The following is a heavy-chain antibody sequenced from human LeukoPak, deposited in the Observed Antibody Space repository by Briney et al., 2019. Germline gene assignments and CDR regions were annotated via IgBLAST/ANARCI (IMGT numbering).Heavy chain of an antibody. J-gene: IGHJ4*02. D-gene: IGHD3-22*01. Sequence: ASVKVSCKASGYTFPNHGISWVRQAPGQGLEWMGWISVYNGHTNFAQKFQGRLNMTTDTSTNTVYMEVSTLRSDDTAVYYCARGGRHFLDSFGSPFDYWGQGTLVTVSS. CDR1: GYTFPNHG. V-gene: IGHV1-18*01. CDR3: ARGGRHFLDSFGSPFDY. CDR2: ISVYNGHT.